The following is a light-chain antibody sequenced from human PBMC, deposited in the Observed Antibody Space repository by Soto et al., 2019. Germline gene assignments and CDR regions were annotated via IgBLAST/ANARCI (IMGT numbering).Light chain of an antibody. CDR3: QQSSTLPLN. V-gene: IGKV1-39*01. CDR2: TAS. Sequence: DIQMTQSPSSLSASVGDNIIITCRASQSIATFLNWYQRKPGKAPYLLIYTASTLQSGVPSRFSGAGSETDFSLTISPLQPEEPASYYCQQSSTLPLNFGGGTKVDIK. CDR1: QSIATF. J-gene: IGKJ4*01.